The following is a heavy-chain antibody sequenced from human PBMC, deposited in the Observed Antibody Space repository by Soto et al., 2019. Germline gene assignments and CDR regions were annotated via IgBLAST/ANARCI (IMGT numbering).Heavy chain of an antibody. D-gene: IGHD6-19*01. CDR1: GYTFTNYY. Sequence: QVQLVQSGAEVKKPGASVKVSCKASGYTFTNYYIHWVRQAPGQELEWMGMINPSGGSTSYTRRFQGRVTLTRDTSTSTVYMELSSLRSEDTAVYYCARESQSSGWSWFDYWGQGTLVTVSS. J-gene: IGHJ4*02. CDR3: ARESQSSGWSWFDY. V-gene: IGHV1-46*01. CDR2: INPSGGST.